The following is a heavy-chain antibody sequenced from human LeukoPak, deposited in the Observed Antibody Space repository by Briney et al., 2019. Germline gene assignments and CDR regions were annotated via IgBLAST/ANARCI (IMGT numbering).Heavy chain of an antibody. CDR2: LSGSGGST. J-gene: IGHJ6*03. CDR3: AKEPGYYYYYMDV. V-gene: IGHV3-23*01. CDR1: GFTFSSYA. Sequence: GGSLRLSCAPSGFTFSSYAMSWVPQAPGKGVEGGSALSGSGGSTYYADSVKGRFTISRDNSKNTLYLQMNSLRAEDTAVYYCAKEPGYYYYYMDVWGKGTTVTVSS. D-gene: IGHD1-14*01.